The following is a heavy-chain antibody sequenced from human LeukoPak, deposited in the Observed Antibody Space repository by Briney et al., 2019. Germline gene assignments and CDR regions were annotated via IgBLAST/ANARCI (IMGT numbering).Heavy chain of an antibody. CDR2: IGSSSTFI. CDR3: AKAHPGFDY. CDR1: GFTFTRYT. Sequence: GGSLRLSCAASGFTFTRYTMNWVRQAPGKGLEWVSSIGSSSTFIYYADSMKGRFTISRDNAKNSLFLQMNSLRADDTAVYYCAKAHPGFDYWGQGTLVTVSS. V-gene: IGHV3-21*01. J-gene: IGHJ4*02.